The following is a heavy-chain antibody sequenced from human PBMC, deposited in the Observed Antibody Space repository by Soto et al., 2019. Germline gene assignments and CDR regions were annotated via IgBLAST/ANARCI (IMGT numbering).Heavy chain of an antibody. CDR3: ARETGRGYGEYPDNFDY. J-gene: IGHJ4*02. CDR2: IYYSGST. Sequence: PSETLSLTCTVSGGSISSYYWSWIRQPPGKGLEWIGYIYYSGSTNYNPSLKSRVTMSVDMSRNRFSLNLSSVTAADTAVYYCARETGRGYGEYPDNFDYWGQGTLVTVSS. D-gene: IGHD4-17*01. V-gene: IGHV4-59*13. CDR1: GGSISSYY.